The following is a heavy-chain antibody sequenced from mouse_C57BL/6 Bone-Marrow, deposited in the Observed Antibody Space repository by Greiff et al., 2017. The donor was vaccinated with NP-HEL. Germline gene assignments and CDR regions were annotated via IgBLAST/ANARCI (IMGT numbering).Heavy chain of an antibody. D-gene: IGHD3-1*01. J-gene: IGHJ4*01. Sequence: QVQLQQPGAELVKPGASVKLSCKASGYTFTSYWMHWVKQRPGQGLEWIGMIHPNSGSTNYNEKFKSKATLTVDKSSSTAYMQLSSLTSEDCAGYDCARPREYYFAMDYWGQGTTVTVSS. CDR3: ARPREYYFAMDY. V-gene: IGHV1-64*01. CDR1: GYTFTSYW. CDR2: IHPNSGST.